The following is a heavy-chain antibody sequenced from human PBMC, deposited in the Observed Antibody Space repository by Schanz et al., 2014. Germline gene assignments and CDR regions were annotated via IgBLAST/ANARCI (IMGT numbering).Heavy chain of an antibody. CDR2: ISSSGSSI. D-gene: IGHD3-16*01. Sequence: EVQLVESGGGLVRPGGSLRLSCAASGLLFSYYYMSGVRQAPGKGLEWVSSISSSGSSIYYADSVKGRFTISRDNANNSLFLRMNRLRAEDTAVYYCASDYNYFETEAPSGQGTLVTVSS. J-gene: IGHJ5*02. V-gene: IGHV3-21*06. CDR3: ASDYNYFETEAP. CDR1: GLLFSYYY.